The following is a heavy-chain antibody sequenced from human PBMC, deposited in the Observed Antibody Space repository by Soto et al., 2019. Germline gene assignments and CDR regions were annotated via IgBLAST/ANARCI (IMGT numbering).Heavy chain of an antibody. J-gene: IGHJ2*01. CDR1: GGSISSYY. D-gene: IGHD3-9*01. Sequence: QVQLQESGPGLVKPSETLSLTCTVSGGSISSYYWSWIRQPPGKGLEWIGYIYYSGSTNYHPSLKSRVTISVDTSKNQFSLKLSSVTAADTAVYYCAIFNWYFDLWGRGTLVTVSS. V-gene: IGHV4-59*08. CDR3: AIFNWYFDL. CDR2: IYYSGST.